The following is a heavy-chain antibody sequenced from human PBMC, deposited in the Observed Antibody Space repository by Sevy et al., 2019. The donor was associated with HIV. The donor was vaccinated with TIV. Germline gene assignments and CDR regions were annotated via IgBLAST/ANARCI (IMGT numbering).Heavy chain of an antibody. CDR3: ARGASPYPYYFDY. V-gene: IGHV1-18*01. CDR1: GYTFIDYG. D-gene: IGHD6-6*01. J-gene: IGHJ4*02. CDR2: IIIYNGNT. Sequence: ASVKVSCQTSGYTFIDYGISWVRQAPGQGLEWMGRIIIYNGNTNYAQKLQGRVTMTIDTSTSTAYMELRSLTSDETAVYYCARGASPYPYYFDYWGQGTLVTVSS.